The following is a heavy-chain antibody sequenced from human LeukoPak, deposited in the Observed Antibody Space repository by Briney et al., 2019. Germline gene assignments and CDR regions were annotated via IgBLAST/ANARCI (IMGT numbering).Heavy chain of an antibody. Sequence: SQTLSLTCAISGDSVSSNTAAWNWIRPSPWGGLEWLGRPYYRSKWYNDYASFVKSRITINPETSKNQFSLQLNSVTPEHTAVYYCAVAGIHGGKNWFDYWGQGTLVAVSS. CDR2: PYYRSKWYN. J-gene: IGHJ5*01. CDR3: AVAGIHGGKNWFDY. CDR1: GDSVSSNTAA. D-gene: IGHD2-2*02. V-gene: IGHV6-1*01.